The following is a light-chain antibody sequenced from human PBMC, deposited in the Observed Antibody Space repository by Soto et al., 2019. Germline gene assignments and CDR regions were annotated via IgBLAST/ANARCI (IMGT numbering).Light chain of an antibody. V-gene: IGKV1-5*03. CDR1: QTISSW. J-gene: IGKJ1*01. CDR2: KAS. Sequence: DLQMTQSPSTMSGSVGARSTITGRASQTISSWLAWYQQKPGKAPKLLIYKASTLKSGVPSRFSGSGSGTEFTLTISSLQPDEFATYYCKHYNSYSEAFGQGTKVDIK. CDR3: KHYNSYSEA.